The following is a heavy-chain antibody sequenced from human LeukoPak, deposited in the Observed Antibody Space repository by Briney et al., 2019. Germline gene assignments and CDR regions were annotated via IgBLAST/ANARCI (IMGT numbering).Heavy chain of an antibody. CDR2: ISSTSTYI. CDR1: EFTFSSYS. CDR3: AELGITMIGGV. D-gene: IGHD3-10*02. V-gene: IGHV3-21*01. Sequence: GGSLRLSCAASEFTFSSYSMNWVRQAPGKGLEWVSSISSTSTYIYYAVSVKGRFTISRDNAKNSLYLQMNSLRAEDTAVYYCAELGITMIGGVWGKGTTVTISS. J-gene: IGHJ6*04.